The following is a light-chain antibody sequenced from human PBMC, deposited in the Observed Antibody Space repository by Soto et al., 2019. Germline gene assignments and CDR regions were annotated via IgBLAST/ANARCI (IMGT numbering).Light chain of an antibody. J-gene: IGKJ4*01. Sequence: ETVLTQSPATLSLSPGERAILSCRASQSVSTYLAWYQQKPGQAPRLLISDASNRATGIPDRFSGSGSGTDFTLTISSLEPEDFAVYYCQQRSSWPRTFGGGTKVEIK. CDR1: QSVSTY. V-gene: IGKV3-11*01. CDR3: QQRSSWPRT. CDR2: DAS.